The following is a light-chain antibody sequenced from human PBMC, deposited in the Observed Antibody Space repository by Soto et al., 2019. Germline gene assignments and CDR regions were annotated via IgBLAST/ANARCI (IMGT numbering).Light chain of an antibody. CDR3: QHYYNWPRT. J-gene: IGKJ1*01. CDR1: QSVTRY. V-gene: IGKV3-11*01. CDR2: DAS. Sequence: EIVLTQSPATLSLSPGERATLSCRASQSVTRYLAWYQQRPGQTPRLLIYDASNRATGIPARFSGSGSGTDFTLSISSLEPEDFAVYYCQHYYNWPRTFGQGTKV.